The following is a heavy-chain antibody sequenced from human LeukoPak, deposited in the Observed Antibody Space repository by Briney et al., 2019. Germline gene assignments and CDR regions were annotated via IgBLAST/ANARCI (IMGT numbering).Heavy chain of an antibody. Sequence: SVKVSCKAYGGTFSSYAISWARQAPGQGLEWMGGIIPISGTTNYAQKFQGRVTITTDESTSTAYMELSSLTSEDTAVYYCARNSGDFWSGPYYYYYYMDVWGKGTTVTVSS. CDR2: IIPISGTT. CDR3: ARNSGDFWSGPYYYYYYMDV. CDR1: GGTFSSYA. V-gene: IGHV1-69*05. J-gene: IGHJ6*03. D-gene: IGHD3-3*01.